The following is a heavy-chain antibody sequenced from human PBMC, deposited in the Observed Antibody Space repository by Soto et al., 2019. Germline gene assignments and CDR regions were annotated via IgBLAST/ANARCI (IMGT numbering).Heavy chain of an antibody. D-gene: IGHD5-18*01. Sequence: QVQLVQSGAEVKKPGASVKVSCKASGYTFIDYGISWVRQAPGQGLEWMGWISGYTINTKYAQKVQGRVTMTTDTSTSTAYMELRSLRSDDTAVYYCARDIVDTAMVLDYYGMDVWGQGTTVTVSS. V-gene: IGHV1-18*01. CDR1: GYTFIDYG. J-gene: IGHJ6*02. CDR3: ARDIVDTAMVLDYYGMDV. CDR2: ISGYTINT.